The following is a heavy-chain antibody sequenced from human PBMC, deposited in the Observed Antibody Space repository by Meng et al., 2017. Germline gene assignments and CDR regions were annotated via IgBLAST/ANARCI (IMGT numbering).Heavy chain of an antibody. V-gene: IGHV3-30*04. Sequence: GESLKISCAASAFNFSSYAMHWVRQAPGKGLEWVAVMSYDGGNKYYADSVKGRITISRDNSKNTLYLQINSLRAEDTAVYYCAREEGLLSSYSGYDQGSAFDIWGQGTMVTVSS. CDR1: AFNFSSYA. CDR3: AREEGLLSSYSGYDQGSAFDI. J-gene: IGHJ3*02. CDR2: MSYDGGNK. D-gene: IGHD5-12*01.